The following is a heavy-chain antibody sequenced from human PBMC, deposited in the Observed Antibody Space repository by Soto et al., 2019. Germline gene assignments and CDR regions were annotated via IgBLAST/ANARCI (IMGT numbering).Heavy chain of an antibody. D-gene: IGHD2-15*01. CDR1: GGSISSSDYY. CDR3: ARDRGLGWPIGY. Sequence: QVQLQESVPGLVKPSQTLSLTCTVSGGSISSSDYYWNWIRQHPGKGLEWIGHIYYSGSTYYNPSLKSRVTMSVDTSTNQFSLKLSSVTAADTAVYYCARDRGLGWPIGYWGQGTLVTVSS. V-gene: IGHV4-31*03. J-gene: IGHJ4*02. CDR2: IYYSGST.